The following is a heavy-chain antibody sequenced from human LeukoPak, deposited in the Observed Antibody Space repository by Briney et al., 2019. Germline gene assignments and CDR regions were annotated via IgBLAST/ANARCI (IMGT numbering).Heavy chain of an antibody. V-gene: IGHV3-13*01. CDR3: ARDSSVGSPRMGRD. CDR2: IGTAGDT. Sequence: GGSLRLSCGASGFTFSSYDMHWVRQATGKGLEWVSAIGTAGDTYYPGSVKGRFTISRDNAENSLSLQMNSLRVEDTAIYYCARDSSVGSPRMGRDWGQGTLVTVSS. J-gene: IGHJ4*02. CDR1: GFTFSSYD. D-gene: IGHD6-6*01.